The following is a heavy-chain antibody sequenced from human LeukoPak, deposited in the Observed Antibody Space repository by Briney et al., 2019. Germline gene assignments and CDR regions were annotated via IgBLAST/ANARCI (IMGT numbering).Heavy chain of an antibody. D-gene: IGHD2/OR15-2a*01. CDR3: ARVLQNYYHLDV. V-gene: IGHV4-59*11. J-gene: IGHJ6*03. CDR1: GDSISSHY. Sequence: SETLSLTCTVSGDSISSHYWGWIRQPPGKGLEWMGFFFEVGSTNYKSSLESRVTMSVDTSKNQFSLKLRSVTAADTAVYYCARVLQNYYHLDVWGTGTTVTVSS. CDR2: FFEVGST.